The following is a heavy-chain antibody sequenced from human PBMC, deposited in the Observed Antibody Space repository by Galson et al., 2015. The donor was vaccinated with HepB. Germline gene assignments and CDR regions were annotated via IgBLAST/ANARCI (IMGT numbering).Heavy chain of an antibody. CDR3: ARAPGTIYYYSMDV. D-gene: IGHD1-1*01. CDR1: GDSVSNNNAA. V-gene: IGHV6-1*01. Sequence: CAISGDSVSNNNAAWNWIRQSPLRGLEWLGRTYYRAKWCSDYAESLRSRITINPDTSKNQFSLQLSSVTPEDTAVYYCARAPGTIYYYSMDVWGQGTTVTVSS. J-gene: IGHJ6*02. CDR2: TYYRAKWCS.